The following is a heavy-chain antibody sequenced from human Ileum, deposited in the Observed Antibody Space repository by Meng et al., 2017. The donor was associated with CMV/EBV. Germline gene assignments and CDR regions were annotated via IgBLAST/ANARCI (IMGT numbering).Heavy chain of an antibody. J-gene: IGHJ4*02. CDR3: ARDRGATKPYYFDY. CDR1: GFTFSSYS. Sequence: GGSLRLSCAASGFTFSSYSMNWVRQAPGKGLEWVSYISSSSSTIYYADSVKGRFTISRDNATISLYLQMNSLRAADTAVYYCARDRGATKPYYFDYWGQGTLVTVSS. D-gene: IGHD1-26*01. CDR2: ISSSSSTI. V-gene: IGHV3-48*04.